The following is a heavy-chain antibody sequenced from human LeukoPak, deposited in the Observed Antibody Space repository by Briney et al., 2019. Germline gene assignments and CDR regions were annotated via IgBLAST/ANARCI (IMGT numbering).Heavy chain of an antibody. J-gene: IGHJ5*02. CDR3: ARVGDCGGDCYSVDWFDP. CDR1: GGSISSGDYY. CDR2: IYYSGST. D-gene: IGHD2-21*02. V-gene: IGHV4-30-4*01. Sequence: SQTLSLTCTASGGSISSGDYYWSWIRQPPGKGLEWIGYIYYSGSTYYNPSLKSRVTISVDTSKNQFSLKLSSVTAADTAVYYCARVGDCGGDCYSVDWFDPWGQGTLVTVSS.